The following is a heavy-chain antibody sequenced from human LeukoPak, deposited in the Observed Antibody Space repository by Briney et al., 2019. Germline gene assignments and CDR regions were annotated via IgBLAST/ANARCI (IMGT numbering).Heavy chain of an antibody. Sequence: SQTLSLTCALSGDSVSSNSAAWNWIRQSPSIGLEWLGRTYYRSKWYNDYAVSVKSRITINPDTSKNQFSLQVNSVTPEDTAVYYCARQPGGIAAAGFDYWGQGTLVTVSS. CDR2: TYYRSKWYN. J-gene: IGHJ4*02. D-gene: IGHD6-13*01. V-gene: IGHV6-1*01. CDR1: GDSVSSNSAA. CDR3: ARQPGGIAAAGFDY.